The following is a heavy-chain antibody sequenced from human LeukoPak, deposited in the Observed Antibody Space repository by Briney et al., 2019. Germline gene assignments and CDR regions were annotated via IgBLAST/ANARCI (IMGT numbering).Heavy chain of an antibody. CDR1: GFTFSTCA. CDR2: IYYSGST. V-gene: IGHV4-59*01. J-gene: IGHJ5*02. CDR3: ARAPRKSGWFDP. Sequence: GALRLSCAASGFTFSTCAMSWIRQPPGKGLEWIGYIYYSGSTNYNPSLKSRVTISVDTSKNQFSLKLSSVTAADTAVYYCARAPRKSGWFDPWGQGTLVTVSS.